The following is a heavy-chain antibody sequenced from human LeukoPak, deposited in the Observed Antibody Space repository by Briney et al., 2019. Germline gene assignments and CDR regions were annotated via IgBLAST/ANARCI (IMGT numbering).Heavy chain of an antibody. J-gene: IGHJ2*01. CDR2: IYYSGST. V-gene: IGHV4-59*01. CDR3: ARDSHNYGRWYFDL. D-gene: IGHD3-10*01. CDR1: GGSISPFY. Sequence: SETLSLTCTVFGGSISPFYWSWVRQPPGKGLGWVGCIYYSGSTNYNPSLKSRVTISVDTSKNQFSLKLSSVTAADTAVYYCARDSHNYGRWYFDLWGRGTLVTVSS.